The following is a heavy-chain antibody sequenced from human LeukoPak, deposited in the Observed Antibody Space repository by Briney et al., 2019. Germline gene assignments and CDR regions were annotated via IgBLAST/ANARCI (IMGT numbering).Heavy chain of an antibody. CDR2: ISGSGDNT. Sequence: GGSLRLSCAASGFTFSGFAMSWVRRTPGKGLEWVSGISGSGDNTLYADSVKGRFTISRDNSKNTLYLQMNSLRAEDTAVYYCAKSMVRGVNGYGMEVWGQGTTVTVSS. J-gene: IGHJ6*02. D-gene: IGHD3-10*01. V-gene: IGHV3-23*01. CDR1: GFTFSGFA. CDR3: AKSMVRGVNGYGMEV.